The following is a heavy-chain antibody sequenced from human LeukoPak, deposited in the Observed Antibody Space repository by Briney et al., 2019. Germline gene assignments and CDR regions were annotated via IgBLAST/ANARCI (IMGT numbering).Heavy chain of an antibody. Sequence: GGSLRLSCAASGFTFSSYAMSWVRQAPGKGLEWVSAISDSGGSTYYADSVKGRFTISRDNSKNTLYLQMNSLRAEDMALYYCAKRGDFWSGPFDYWGQGTLVTVSS. D-gene: IGHD3-3*01. CDR2: ISDSGGST. CDR3: AKRGDFWSGPFDY. CDR1: GFTFSSYA. J-gene: IGHJ4*02. V-gene: IGHV3-23*01.